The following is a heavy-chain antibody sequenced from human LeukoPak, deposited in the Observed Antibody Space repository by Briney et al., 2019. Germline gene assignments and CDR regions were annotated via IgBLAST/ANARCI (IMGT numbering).Heavy chain of an antibody. CDR3: ARGGNDYYDSSGYYLY. CDR1: GFTFSSYA. J-gene: IGHJ4*02. D-gene: IGHD3-22*01. CDR2: ISYDGSNK. V-gene: IGHV3-30*04. Sequence: PGGSLRLSCAASGFTFSSYAMHWVRRAPGKGLEWVAVISYDGSNKYYADSVKGRFTISRDNSKNTLYLQMNSLRAEDTAVYYCARGGNDYYDSSGYYLYWGQGTLVTVSS.